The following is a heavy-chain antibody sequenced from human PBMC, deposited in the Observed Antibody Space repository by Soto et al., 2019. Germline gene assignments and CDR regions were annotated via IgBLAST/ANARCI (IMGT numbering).Heavy chain of an antibody. CDR3: ARADIVVVPAAIAHNWFDP. CDR2: ISAYNGNT. CDR1: GYTFTSYG. Sequence: GASVKVSCKASGYTFTSYGISWVRQAPGQGLEWMGWISAYNGNTNYAQKLQGRVTMTTDTSTSTAYMELRSLRSDDTAVYYCARADIVVVPAAIAHNWFDPWGQGTLVTVSS. V-gene: IGHV1-18*01. D-gene: IGHD2-2*01. J-gene: IGHJ5*02.